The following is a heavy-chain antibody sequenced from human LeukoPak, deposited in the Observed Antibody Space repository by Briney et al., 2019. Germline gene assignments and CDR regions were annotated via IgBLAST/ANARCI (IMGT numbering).Heavy chain of an antibody. CDR2: ISGRGGGT. D-gene: IGHD5-24*01. V-gene: IGHV3-23*01. J-gene: IGHJ4*02. CDR3: AKALEMATISSDH. CDR1: GFTFSNYG. Sequence: GGSLRLSCAASGFTFSNYGMSWVRQAPGKGVEWVSAISGRGGGTYYADSVKGRFTTSRDNSKNTLYLQMSSLRAEDTAVYYCAKALEMATISSDHWGQGTLVTVSS.